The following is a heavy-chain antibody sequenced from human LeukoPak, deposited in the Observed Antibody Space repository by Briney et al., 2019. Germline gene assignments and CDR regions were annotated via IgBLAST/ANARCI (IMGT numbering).Heavy chain of an antibody. CDR1: GYTFTSYG. CDR2: ISAYNGNT. D-gene: IGHD3-22*01. V-gene: IGHV1-18*01. CDR3: ARVKDYYDSSGYYLSYFDY. J-gene: IGHJ4*02. Sequence: ASVKVSCKASGYTFTSYGISWVRQAPGQGLECIGWISAYNGNTNYAQKRQGRVTMTTDTSTSTVYMEMRSLRSDDTAVYYCARVKDYYDSSGYYLSYFDYWGQGTLVTVSS.